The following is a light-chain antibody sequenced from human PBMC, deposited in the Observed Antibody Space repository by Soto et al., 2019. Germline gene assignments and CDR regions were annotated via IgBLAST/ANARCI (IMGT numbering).Light chain of an antibody. V-gene: IGKV1-12*01. Sequence: DIQMTQSPSSVSASVGDRVTITCRASQNIWRLLAWYQQKPGKAPELLIYDASSLQSGVPPRFSGSGSGTDFTLTISSLQPEDFATYYCEQAGSFPITFGQGTQLEIK. J-gene: IGKJ5*01. CDR2: DAS. CDR1: QNIWRL. CDR3: EQAGSFPIT.